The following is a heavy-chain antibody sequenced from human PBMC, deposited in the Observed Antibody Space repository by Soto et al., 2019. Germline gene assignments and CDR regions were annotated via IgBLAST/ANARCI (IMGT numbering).Heavy chain of an antibody. CDR3: ARRSSSSLGSLFDP. Sequence: SETLSLTCTVSGGSISSSTYYQDWIRQPPGKGLEWIGAMYYTGNKNYNPSLESRVTMSVDTSKNQFSLKLSSVSPTDTAVYYCARRSSSSLGSLFDPWGRGILVTVSS. CDR1: GGSISSSTYY. V-gene: IGHV4-39*01. CDR2: MYYTGNK. J-gene: IGHJ5*02. D-gene: IGHD6-6*01.